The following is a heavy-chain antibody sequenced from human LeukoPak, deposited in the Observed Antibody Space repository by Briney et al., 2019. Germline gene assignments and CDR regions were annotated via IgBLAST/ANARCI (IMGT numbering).Heavy chain of an antibody. CDR2: ITSSSTNI. J-gene: IGHJ4*02. CDR1: GFTISSSY. CDR3: ASGGRFGDY. D-gene: IGHD3-10*01. Sequence: NSGGSLRLSCAASGFTISSSYMSWVRQAPGRGLEWVSSITSSSTNIKYADSVKGRFTISRDNAENSLYLQMNSLRVEDTAVYYCASGGRFGDYWGQGTLVTVSS. V-gene: IGHV3-21*01.